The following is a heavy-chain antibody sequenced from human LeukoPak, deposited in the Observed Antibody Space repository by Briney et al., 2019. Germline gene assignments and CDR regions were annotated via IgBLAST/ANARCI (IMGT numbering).Heavy chain of an antibody. CDR1: GFAFSNYE. V-gene: IGHV3-48*03. CDR3: ARDWMEKHFDC. Sequence: PGGSLRLSCAASGFAFSNYEMNWVRQAPGKGLEWVAHISPSSNIIYYGDSVKGRFTISRDNAKNLLYLQMNSLRAEDTGVYYCARDWMEKHFDCWGQGTLVTVSS. CDR2: ISPSSNII. J-gene: IGHJ4*02. D-gene: IGHD2-2*03.